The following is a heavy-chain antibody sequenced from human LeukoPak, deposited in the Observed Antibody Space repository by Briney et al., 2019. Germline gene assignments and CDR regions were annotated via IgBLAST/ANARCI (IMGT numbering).Heavy chain of an antibody. CDR1: GYRFTSHW. D-gene: IGHD1/OR15-1a*01. J-gene: IGHJ4*02. CDR3: ATSESQTRFDY. CDR2: IFPGDSDT. Sequence: GESLKISCKGSGYRFTSHWIGWVRQMPGKGLEWMGIIFPGDSDTAYSPSFQGQVTISADKSISTAYLQWSSLKASDTAMYYCATSESQTRFDYWGQGTLVTASS. V-gene: IGHV5-51*01.